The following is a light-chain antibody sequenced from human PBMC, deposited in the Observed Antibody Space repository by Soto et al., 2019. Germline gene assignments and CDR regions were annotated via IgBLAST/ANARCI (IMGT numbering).Light chain of an antibody. Sequence: SVLTQPPSVSAAPGQKVTISCSGSTSNIGNNYVSWYQQLPGTAPKLFIYDNYKRPSGIPDRFSGSKSGTSATLAITGLQTGDEADYYCGTWDSSLSAWVFGGGTKLTVL. CDR3: GTWDSSLSAWV. J-gene: IGLJ3*02. V-gene: IGLV1-51*01. CDR2: DNY. CDR1: TSNIGNNY.